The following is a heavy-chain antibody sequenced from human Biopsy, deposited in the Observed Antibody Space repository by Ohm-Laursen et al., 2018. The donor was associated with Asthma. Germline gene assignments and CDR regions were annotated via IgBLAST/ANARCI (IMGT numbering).Heavy chain of an antibody. CDR1: GFSFSDHY. CDR3: AKVFESSEWGPFYHFGLDV. D-gene: IGHD6-25*01. V-gene: IGHV3-11*01. J-gene: IGHJ6*02. Sequence: PRLSCAASGFSFSDHYMTWMRQAPGKGLEWVSSISSSGSTTYPAESVKGRFTISRDNAQKSLFLQMGSLRAEDTAIYYCAKVFESSEWGPFYHFGLDVWGQGTTVAVSS. CDR2: ISSSGSTT.